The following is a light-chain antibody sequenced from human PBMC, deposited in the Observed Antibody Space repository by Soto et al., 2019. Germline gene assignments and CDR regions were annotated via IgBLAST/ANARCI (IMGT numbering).Light chain of an antibody. J-gene: IGLJ2*01. V-gene: IGLV1-40*01. CDR1: SSNIGAAYA. CDR2: GNT. CDR3: QSHDSSLSVV. Sequence: QSVLTQPPSVSGAPGQRVTISCTGSSSNIGAAYAVHWYQQLPGTAPKLLIYGNTNRPSGVPDRFSGSKSGTSASLAITGLQAEDEADYYCQSHDSSLSVVVGGGTKLTVL.